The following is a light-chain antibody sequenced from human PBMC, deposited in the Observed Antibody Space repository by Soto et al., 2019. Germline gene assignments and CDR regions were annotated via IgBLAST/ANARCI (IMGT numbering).Light chain of an antibody. J-gene: IGKJ1*01. CDR2: GAS. V-gene: IGKV3-20*01. CDR1: QSVSST. CDR3: QQYGSSPTT. Sequence: TVITQSPTTLSLSPGQRATLSCRSCQSVSSTLAWYLQKPGQAPRLLIYGASTRATGIPDRFSGSGSGTDFALTISRLEHEDFAVYYCQQYGSSPTTFGPGTKVDIK.